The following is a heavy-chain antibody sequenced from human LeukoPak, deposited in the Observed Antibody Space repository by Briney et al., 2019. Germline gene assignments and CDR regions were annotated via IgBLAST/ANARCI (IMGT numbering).Heavy chain of an antibody. J-gene: IGHJ1*01. V-gene: IGHV4-38-2*01. D-gene: IGHD2-2*02. CDR3: AVGYCSSTSCYREYSQH. CDR1: GYSISSGYY. CDR2: IYHSGST. Sequence: PSETLSLTCAVSGYSISSGYYWGWIRQPPGQGLEWIGTIYHSGSTYYNPSLKSRVTISVDTPKNQFSLKLSSVTAADTAVYYCAVGYCSSTSCYREYSQHWGQGTLVTVSS.